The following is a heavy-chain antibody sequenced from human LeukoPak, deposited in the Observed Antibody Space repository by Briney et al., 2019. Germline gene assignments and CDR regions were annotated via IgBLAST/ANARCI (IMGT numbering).Heavy chain of an antibody. J-gene: IGHJ4*02. CDR3: VRDMIAAAGAGG. V-gene: IGHV1-2*02. D-gene: IGHD6-13*01. CDR2: INPNSGGT. CDR1: GYTFSGYS. Sequence: ASVKLSCKASGYTFSGYSMHWVRQAPGQGLEWMGWINPNSGGTDYAQKFQGRVTMTRVTSISTASLEVTRLTSDDTAVYFCVRDMIAAAGAGGWGQGTLVTVSS.